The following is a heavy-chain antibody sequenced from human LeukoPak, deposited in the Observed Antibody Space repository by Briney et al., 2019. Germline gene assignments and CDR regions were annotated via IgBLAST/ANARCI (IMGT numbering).Heavy chain of an antibody. CDR2: IYYSGST. V-gene: IGHV4-30-4*08. CDR1: GGSISSGDYY. Sequence: SETLSLTCTVSGGSISSGDYYWSWIRQPPGKGLEWIGYIYYSGSTYYNLSLKSRVTISVDTSKNQFSLKLSSVTAADTAVYYCASRDGYNSFDYWGQGTLVTVSS. CDR3: ASRDGYNSFDY. J-gene: IGHJ4*02. D-gene: IGHD5-24*01.